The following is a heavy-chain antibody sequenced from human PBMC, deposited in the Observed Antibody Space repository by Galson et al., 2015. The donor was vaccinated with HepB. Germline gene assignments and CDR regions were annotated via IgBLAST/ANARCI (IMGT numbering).Heavy chain of an antibody. V-gene: IGHV3-48*04. Sequence: SLRLSYAASGLTFNTYTVTWARQALGKGLEWLSCISTSDDSVYYADSVKGRFSISIDNSKSSVYLQMSSLRVEDTAVYFCARGHGGISATWGQGTLVTVSS. CDR2: ISTSDDSV. D-gene: IGHD4-23*01. J-gene: IGHJ5*02. CDR3: ARGHGGISAT. CDR1: GLTFNTYT.